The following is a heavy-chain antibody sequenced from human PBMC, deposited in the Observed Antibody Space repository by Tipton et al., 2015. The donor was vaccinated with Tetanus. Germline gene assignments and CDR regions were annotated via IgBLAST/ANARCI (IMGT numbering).Heavy chain of an antibody. CDR2: ISSSSSYI. Sequence: SLRLSCAASGFTFSSDSMNWVRQAPGKGLEWVSSISSSSSYIYYADSVKGRFTISRDNAKNSLYLQMNSLRAEDTAVYYCASLGIGDAFDIWGQGTMVTVSS. CDR3: ASLGIGDAFDI. D-gene: IGHD6-13*01. CDR1: GFTFSSDS. J-gene: IGHJ3*02. V-gene: IGHV3-21*01.